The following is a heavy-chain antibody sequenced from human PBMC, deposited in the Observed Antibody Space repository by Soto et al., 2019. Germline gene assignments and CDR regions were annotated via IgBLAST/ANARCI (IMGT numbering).Heavy chain of an antibody. Sequence: QVQLQESGSGLVKPSETLSLTCAVSGGSISSDYYSWSWIRQPPGKDLEWIGYIYHGGSTYYNPSLRSRVTLSVDTSKNHFSLRLTSVTAADTAVYSCASLNRLRNDAFDIWGQGTLVAVSS. CDR3: ASLNRLRNDAFDI. J-gene: IGHJ3*02. D-gene: IGHD3-16*01. CDR2: IYHGGST. V-gene: IGHV4-30-2*01. CDR1: GGSISSDYYS.